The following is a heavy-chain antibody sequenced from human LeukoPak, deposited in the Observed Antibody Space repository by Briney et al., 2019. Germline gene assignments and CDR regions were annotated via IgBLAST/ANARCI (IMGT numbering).Heavy chain of an antibody. D-gene: IGHD2-8*01. CDR3: ARVSGYCSDGVCRFDY. CDR1: GGSSICYS. J-gene: IGHJ4*02. CDR2: IDDSGTT. V-gene: IGHV4-34*01. Sequence: SETLSLTCAVYGGSSICYSWSWVRQPPAKGREWMGEIDDSGTTNYKPSLKSRVTISVDTSKNQLSLKVTSVTAADTAVYYCARVSGYCSDGVCRFDYWGQGTLVTVSS.